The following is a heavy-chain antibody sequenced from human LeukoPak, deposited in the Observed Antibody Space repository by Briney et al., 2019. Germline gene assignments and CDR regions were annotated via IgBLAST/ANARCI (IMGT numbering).Heavy chain of an antibody. J-gene: IGHJ4*02. Sequence: SGPTLVKPTQTLTLTCTFSGFSLSTSGVGVGWIRQPPGKALEWLVLIYWTDYKRYSPSLKSRLTITKDTSKNQVVLTMTNMDPVDTATYYCAHGYYDSSGYYQYYFDYWGQGTLVTVSS. CDR1: GFSLSTSGVG. CDR2: IYWTDYK. CDR3: AHGYYDSSGYYQYYFDY. V-gene: IGHV2-5*01. D-gene: IGHD3-22*01.